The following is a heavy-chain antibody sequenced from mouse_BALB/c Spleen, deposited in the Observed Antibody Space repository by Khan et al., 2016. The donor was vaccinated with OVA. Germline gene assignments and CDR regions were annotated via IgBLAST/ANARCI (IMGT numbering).Heavy chain of an antibody. J-gene: IGHJ3*01. V-gene: IGHV5-6*01. CDR1: GFTFSTYG. Sequence: VELVESGGDLVKPGGSLKLSCAASGFTFSTYGMSWVRQTPDKNLEWVAGISSGGSYTYYPDSVKGRFTISRDNAKNTLHLQMNSLKSEDTAIYYCTRLAYYYNSEGFAYWGQGTLVTVSA. D-gene: IGHD1-1*01. CDR2: ISSGGSYT. CDR3: TRLAYYYNSEGFAY.